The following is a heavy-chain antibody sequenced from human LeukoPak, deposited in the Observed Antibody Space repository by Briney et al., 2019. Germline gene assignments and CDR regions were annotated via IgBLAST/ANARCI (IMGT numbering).Heavy chain of an antibody. J-gene: IGHJ4*02. V-gene: IGHV3-23*01. CDR2: ISANGVDT. D-gene: IGHD3-9*01. Sequence: PGGSLRLSCAASGFTFSTYAMSWVRQAPGKGLEWVSTISANGVDTYSAASVKGRFTISRDNSKNTLYLQMNSLRAEDTAVYYCAKGARLRYFDRFDYWGQGTLVTVSS. CDR1: GFTFSTYA. CDR3: AKGARLRYFDRFDY.